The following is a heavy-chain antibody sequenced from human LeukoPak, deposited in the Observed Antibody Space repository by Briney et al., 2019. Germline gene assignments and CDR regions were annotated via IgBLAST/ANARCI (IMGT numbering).Heavy chain of an antibody. V-gene: IGHV3-7*05. CDR3: ARDVEGGTFDI. J-gene: IGHJ3*02. D-gene: IGHD3-16*01. CDR1: GFTFTNAW. Sequence: GGSLRLSCAASGFTFTNAWMNWVRQAPGRGLEWVANIDQSGGRNNYVDSVKGRFTISRDNAKNSLFLEMSSLRADDTAVYFCARDVEGGTFDIWGQGTTVTVSS. CDR2: IDQSGGRN.